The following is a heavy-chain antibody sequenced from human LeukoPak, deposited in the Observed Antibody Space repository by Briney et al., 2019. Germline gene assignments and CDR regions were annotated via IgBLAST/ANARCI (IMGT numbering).Heavy chain of an antibody. CDR3: ARGQYKSGWYYGY. CDR2: INHSGST. CDR1: GGSFSGYF. V-gene: IGHV4-34*01. J-gene: IGHJ4*02. Sequence: SETLSLTCAIYGGSFSGYFWSWIRQPPGKGLEWIGEINHSGSTNYNPSLKSRVTISVDTSKNQFSLKLRSVTAADTAVYYCARGQYKSGWYYGYWGQGTLVTVSS. D-gene: IGHD6-19*01.